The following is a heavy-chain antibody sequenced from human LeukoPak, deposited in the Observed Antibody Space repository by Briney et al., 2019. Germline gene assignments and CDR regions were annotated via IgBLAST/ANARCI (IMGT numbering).Heavy chain of an antibody. CDR2: ISYDGSNK. Sequence: GGSLRLSCAASGFTFSSYWMSWVRQAPGKGLEWVAVISYDGSNKYYADSVKGRFTISRDNSKNTLYLQMNSLRAEDTAVYYCARDRLDGPITIFGAHYFDYWGQGTLVTVSS. CDR3: ARDRLDGPITIFGAHYFDY. V-gene: IGHV3-30-3*01. D-gene: IGHD3-3*01. J-gene: IGHJ4*02. CDR1: GFTFSSYW.